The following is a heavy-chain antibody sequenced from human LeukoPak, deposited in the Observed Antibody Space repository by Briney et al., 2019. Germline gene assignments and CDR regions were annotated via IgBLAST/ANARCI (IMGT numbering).Heavy chain of an antibody. D-gene: IGHD1-7*01. Sequence: GGSLRLSCAASGFTFSSYWMHWVRQAPGKGLVWVSRISNDGTATRYADSVKGRFTISRDNAKNTLFLQMNSLRAEDTAVYYCARDNNWNYPDFWGRGTLVTVSS. J-gene: IGHJ4*02. CDR2: ISNDGTAT. CDR3: ARDNNWNYPDF. CDR1: GFTFSSYW. V-gene: IGHV3-74*01.